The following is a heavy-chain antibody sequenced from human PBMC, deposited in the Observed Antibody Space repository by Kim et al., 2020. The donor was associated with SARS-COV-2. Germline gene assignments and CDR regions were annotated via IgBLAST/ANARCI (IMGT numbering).Heavy chain of an antibody. D-gene: IGHD3-10*01. CDR3: ARVPWSRLRGLIYSFYGMDG. CDR1: GFTFSSCA. V-gene: IGHV3-30-3*01. CDR2: ISYDGSNK. Sequence: GGSLRLSCAASGFTFSSCAIHWVRQAPGKGLEWVAVISYDGSNKNYADSVKGRFTISRANSKNTLYLQMSSLRAEYTALYYCARVPWSRLRGLIYSFYGMDGLGRGTTVADPS. J-gene: IGHJ6*02.